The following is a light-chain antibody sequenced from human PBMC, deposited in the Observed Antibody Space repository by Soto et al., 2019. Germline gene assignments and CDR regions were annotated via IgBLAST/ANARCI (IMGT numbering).Light chain of an antibody. Sequence: DIQVTQSPSSVSASVGDRVTITCRASQSISNWLAWYQQKPGKAPKLLIYAATSLQGGVPSRFSGSVSGTDFTLTINILQPEDFATYFCQEADTFPLWTFGQGTKVDFK. CDR1: QSISNW. V-gene: IGKV1D-12*01. CDR2: AAT. CDR3: QEADTFPLWT. J-gene: IGKJ1*01.